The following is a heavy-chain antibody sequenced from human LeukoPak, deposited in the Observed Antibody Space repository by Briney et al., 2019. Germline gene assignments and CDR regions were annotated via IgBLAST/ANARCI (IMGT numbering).Heavy chain of an antibody. J-gene: IGHJ4*02. CDR2: TNYRSKWYN. CDR1: GDIVSGNIVA. D-gene: IGHD6-19*01. V-gene: IGHV6-1*01. CDR3: ARGSSGSFDY. Sequence: SQTLSLTCAVSGDIVSGNIVAWNWIRQSPSRGLEWLGRTNYRSKWYNDYAVSVRGRITINPDTSKHRFSLQLDSVTPEDTAVYYCARGSSGSFDYWGQGTLVTVSS.